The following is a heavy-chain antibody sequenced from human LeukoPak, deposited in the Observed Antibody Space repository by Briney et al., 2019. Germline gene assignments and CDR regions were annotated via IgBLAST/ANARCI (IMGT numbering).Heavy chain of an antibody. CDR2: IYHSGST. J-gene: IGHJ5*02. V-gene: IGHV4-38-2*02. Sequence: PSETLSLTCTVSGYSISSGYYWGWIRQPPGKGLEWIGSIYHSGSTYYNPSLKSRVTISVDTSKNQFSLKLSSVTAADTAVYYCARQNSEYDILTGYLYGRWFDPWGQGTLVTVSS. D-gene: IGHD3-9*01. CDR1: GYSISSGYY. CDR3: ARQNSEYDILTGYLYGRWFDP.